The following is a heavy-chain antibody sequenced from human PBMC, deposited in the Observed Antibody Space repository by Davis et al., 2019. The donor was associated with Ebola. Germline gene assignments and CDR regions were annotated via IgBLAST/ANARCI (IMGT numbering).Heavy chain of an antibody. Sequence: PGGSLRLSCAASGFTFSSYWMHWVRQAPGKGLVWVSRINSDGSGTTHAGSVKGRFTISRDNSNNTLYLQMDTLRSEDTAVYHCARGISGGTVTLGDWGQGTLVTVSS. J-gene: IGHJ1*01. CDR1: GFTFSSYW. CDR3: ARGISGGTVTLGD. CDR2: INSDGSGT. D-gene: IGHD3-16*01. V-gene: IGHV3-74*03.